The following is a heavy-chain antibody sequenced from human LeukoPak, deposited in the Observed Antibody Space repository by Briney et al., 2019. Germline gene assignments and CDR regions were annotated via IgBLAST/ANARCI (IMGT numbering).Heavy chain of an antibody. Sequence: GGSLRLSCTGSGFIFSRYAVSWVRQAPGKGLEWVSAISGSGGSTYYADSVKGRFTISRDNSKNTLYLQMNSLRAEDTAVYYCAKEATRFGDCDYWGQGTLVTVSS. CDR3: AKEATRFGDCDY. CDR1: GFIFSRYA. CDR2: ISGSGGST. D-gene: IGHD3-10*02. J-gene: IGHJ4*02. V-gene: IGHV3-23*01.